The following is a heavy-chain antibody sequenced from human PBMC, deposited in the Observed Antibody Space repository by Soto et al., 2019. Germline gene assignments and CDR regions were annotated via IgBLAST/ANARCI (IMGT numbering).Heavy chain of an antibody. CDR2: IYVTGAV. Sequence: TPSPTFPVSCGPINRGGFSLGWIGQVPGKGLEWIGHIYVTGAVDYNPSLRDRITISQDTSERQFSLNLRLVTAADTAVYYCARLRIATNNYKWFDPWGQGTLVTV. CDR1: CGPINRGGFS. CDR3: ARLRIATNNYKWFDP. V-gene: IGHV4-31*03. D-gene: IGHD2-21*01. J-gene: IGHJ5*02.